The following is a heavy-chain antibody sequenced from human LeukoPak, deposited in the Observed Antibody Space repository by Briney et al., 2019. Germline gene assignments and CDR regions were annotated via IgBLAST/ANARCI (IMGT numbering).Heavy chain of an antibody. CDR2: MNPNSGNT. D-gene: IGHD3-9*01. CDR1: GYTFTSYD. Sequence: ASVKVSCKASGYTFTSYDINWVRQATGQGLEWTGWMNPNSGNTGYAQKFQGRVTMTRNTSISTAYMELSSLRSEDTAVYYCARGRYYDILTGPIRRYNCFDPWGQGTLVTVSS. CDR3: ARGRYYDILTGPIRRYNCFDP. J-gene: IGHJ5*02. V-gene: IGHV1-8*01.